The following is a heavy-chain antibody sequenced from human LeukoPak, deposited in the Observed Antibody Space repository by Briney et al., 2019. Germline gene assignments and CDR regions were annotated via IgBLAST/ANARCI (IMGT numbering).Heavy chain of an antibody. J-gene: IGHJ5*02. CDR3: AKDPWNTAVANPNGWFDP. Sequence: PAGSLTLSCAASGFTFSSNATGWVRRAPGKGLGWVSSTSGSGFNTYYAQSVKGRRSIFRDNYKNSLNLQMDSLRADDTALYFCAKDPWNTAVANPNGWFDPWGQGNLVTVSS. V-gene: IGHV3-23*01. CDR2: TSGSGFNT. D-gene: IGHD6-19*01. CDR1: GFTFSSNA.